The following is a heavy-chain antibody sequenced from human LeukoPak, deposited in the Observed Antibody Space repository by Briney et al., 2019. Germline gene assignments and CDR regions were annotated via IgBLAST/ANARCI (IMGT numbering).Heavy chain of an antibody. D-gene: IGHD3-22*01. V-gene: IGHV3-48*01. CDR3: ARDFSPQYYYDSSGYYLDY. CDR2: ISSSSSTI. J-gene: IGHJ4*02. Sequence: GGSLRLSCAASGFTFSSYSMNWVRQAPGKGLEWVSHISSSSSTIYYADSVKGRFTISRDNAKNSLYLQMNSLRAEDTAVYYCARDFSPQYYYDSSGYYLDYWGQGTLVTVSS. CDR1: GFTFSSYS.